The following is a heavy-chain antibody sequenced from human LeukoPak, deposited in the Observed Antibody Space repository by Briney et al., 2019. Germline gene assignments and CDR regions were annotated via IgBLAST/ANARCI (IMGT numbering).Heavy chain of an antibody. D-gene: IGHD2-15*01. CDR3: ARLFCSGGDCYSGTYYYYYVDV. CDR2: VYYSGST. J-gene: IGHJ6*03. CDR1: GGSISSSNNYS. V-gene: IGHV4-39*02. Sequence: PSETLSLTCAVSGGSISSSNNYSWGWIRQPPGKGLECIGTVYYSGSTDYKPSLKSRVTISLDTSKNHFSLRLSSVTAADTAVYFCARLFCSGGDCYSGTYYYYYVDVWGEGTTVTVSS.